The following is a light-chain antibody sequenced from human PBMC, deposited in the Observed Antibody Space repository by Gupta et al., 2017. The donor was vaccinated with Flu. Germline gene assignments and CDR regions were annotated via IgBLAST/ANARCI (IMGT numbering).Light chain of an antibody. J-gene: IGLJ2*01. CDR2: EDS. V-gene: IGLV6-57*01. CDR1: GGNFGDNY. CDR3: HTYDHNSVV. Sequence: FILHAPLALSASARKTVTIACTRSGGNFGDNYVQWYPQRPGSSPTLVIYEDSQRPSGTPYRFAASVDTSTNTASLTIAALEAGDEDDYYYHTYDHNSVVFGGGTRMTV.